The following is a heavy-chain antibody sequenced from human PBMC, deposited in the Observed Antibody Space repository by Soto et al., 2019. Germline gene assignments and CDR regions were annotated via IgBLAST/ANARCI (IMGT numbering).Heavy chain of an antibody. CDR3: ARVSGSYYYGMDV. Sequence: PSETLSLTCAVSGGCSGSSNWWSWVRQPPGKGLEWIGEIYHSGSTNYNPSLKSRVTISVDKSKNQFSLKLSSVTAADTAVYYCARVSGSYYYGMDVWGQGTTVT. CDR2: IYHSGST. CDR1: GGCSGSSNW. V-gene: IGHV4-4*02. J-gene: IGHJ6*02. D-gene: IGHD1-26*01.